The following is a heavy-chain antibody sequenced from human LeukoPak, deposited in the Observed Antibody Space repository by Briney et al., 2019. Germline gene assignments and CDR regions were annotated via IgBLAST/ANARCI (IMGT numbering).Heavy chain of an antibody. Sequence: SETLSLTCTVSGGAISRYYWSWIRQPAGKGLEWIGRIYSSGSTNYNPSLSIRVTMSVDTSKNQFSLKLSSVTAADTAVYYCARGGQVPAANWFDPWGQGTLVTVSS. CDR3: ARGGQVPAANWFDP. CDR1: GGAISRYY. J-gene: IGHJ5*02. CDR2: IYSSGST. D-gene: IGHD2-2*01. V-gene: IGHV4-4*07.